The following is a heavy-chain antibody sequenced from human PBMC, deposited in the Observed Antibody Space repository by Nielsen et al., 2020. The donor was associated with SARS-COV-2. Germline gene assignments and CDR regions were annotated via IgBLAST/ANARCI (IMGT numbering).Heavy chain of an antibody. V-gene: IGHV4-61*08. Sequence: GSLRLSCAVSGGSISSGGYYWSWIRQPPGKGLEWIGYIYYSGSTNYNPSLKSRVTISVDTSKNQFSLKLSSVTAADTAVYYCAGLRLGELSIFDYWGQGTLVTVSS. CDR1: GGSISSGGYY. J-gene: IGHJ4*02. D-gene: IGHD3-16*02. CDR3: AGLRLGELSIFDY. CDR2: IYYSGST.